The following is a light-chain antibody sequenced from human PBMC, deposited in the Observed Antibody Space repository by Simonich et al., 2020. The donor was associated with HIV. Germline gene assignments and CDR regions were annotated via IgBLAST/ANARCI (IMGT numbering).Light chain of an antibody. CDR2: GAS. V-gene: IGKV3-15*01. J-gene: IGKJ1*01. Sequence: EIVMTQSPATLSVSPGERATLSCRSSQSVSSNLAWYQQKPGQAPMLLIYGASTRATGIPARFSGSWSGTEFTLTISSMQSEDFAVYYCQQYNNWWTFGQGTKVEIK. CDR3: QQYNNWWT. CDR1: QSVSSN.